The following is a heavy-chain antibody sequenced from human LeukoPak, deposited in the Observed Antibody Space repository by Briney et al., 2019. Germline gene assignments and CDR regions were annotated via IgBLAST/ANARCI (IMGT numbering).Heavy chain of an antibody. CDR3: ARDKYTDYETFDY. D-gene: IGHD5-12*01. Sequence: PGASVKVSCKASGYTFTGYYIHWVRQAPGQGLEWMGWINPNNGGTSYAQKFQGRVTMTRDTSISTAYMELNRLTSDDTAVYYCARDKYTDYETFDYWGQGTPVTVSS. J-gene: IGHJ4*02. CDR1: GYTFTGYY. V-gene: IGHV1-2*02. CDR2: INPNNGGT.